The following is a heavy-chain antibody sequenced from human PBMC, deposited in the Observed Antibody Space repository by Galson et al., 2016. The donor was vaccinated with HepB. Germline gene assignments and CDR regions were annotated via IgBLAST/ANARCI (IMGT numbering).Heavy chain of an antibody. CDR3: VRDHICSGYDPGY. Sequence: TLSLTCAVSGASVDKGSYFWGWIRQPAGGGLEWIGRIYTTGSTNLNPSLKSRVKISLDTSNNQFSLELTSVTAADSATYYCVRDHICSGYDPGYWGPGTLVIVSS. V-gene: IGHV4-61*02. CDR1: GASVDKGSYF. J-gene: IGHJ4*02. D-gene: IGHD6-25*01. CDR2: IYTTGST.